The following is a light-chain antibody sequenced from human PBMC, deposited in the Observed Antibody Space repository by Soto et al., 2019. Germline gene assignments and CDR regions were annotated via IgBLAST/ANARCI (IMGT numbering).Light chain of an antibody. CDR1: TSDVGRYKY. Sequence: QSALTQPASVSGSPGQSITISCTGTTSDVGRYKYVSWYQQHPGKAPKVIIYEVSNRPSGVSDRFSGSKSGNTASLTISGVQAEDEADYYCSSYTTTNTLLFGGGTKLTVL. CDR2: EVS. CDR3: SSYTTTNTLL. V-gene: IGLV2-14*03. J-gene: IGLJ2*01.